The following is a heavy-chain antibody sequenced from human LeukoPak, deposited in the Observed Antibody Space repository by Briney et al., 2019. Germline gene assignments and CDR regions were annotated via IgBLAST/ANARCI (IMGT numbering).Heavy chain of an antibody. V-gene: IGHV3-74*01. J-gene: IGHJ4*02. CDR3: ARGPVSHTSGWPFDY. CDR1: GFTFSSYW. CDR2: INSDGSST. Sequence: GGALRLSCAPSGFTFSSYWMHWVRPAPGRGLVWVSRINSDGSSTNYADSVKGRFTISRDNAKNSVYLQMNSLRADDTALYYCARGPVSHTSGWPFDYWGQGTLVTVSS. D-gene: IGHD6-19*01.